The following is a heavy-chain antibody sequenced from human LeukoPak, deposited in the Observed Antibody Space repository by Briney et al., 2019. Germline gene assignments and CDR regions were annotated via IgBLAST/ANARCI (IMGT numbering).Heavy chain of an antibody. CDR2: INPNSGGT. D-gene: IGHD2-2*01. J-gene: IGHJ3*02. CDR3: ARADCSSTSCLNAFDI. CDR1: GYTFIGYY. V-gene: IGHV1-2*06. Sequence: ASVKVSCKASGYTFIGYYMHWVQQAPGQGLEWVGRINPNSGGTNYAQKFQGRVTMTRDTSISTAYMELSRLRSDDTAVYYCARADCSSTSCLNAFDIWGQGTMVTVSS.